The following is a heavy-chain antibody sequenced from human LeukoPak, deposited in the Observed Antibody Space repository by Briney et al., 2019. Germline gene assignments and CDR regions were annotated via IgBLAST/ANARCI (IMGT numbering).Heavy chain of an antibody. D-gene: IGHD6-13*01. V-gene: IGHV3-7*01. Sequence: PGGSLRLSCAASGFTFSSYWMSWVRQAPGKGLEWVANIKQDGSEKYYVDSVKGRFTISRDNAKNSLYLQMNSLRAEDTAVYYCASEVRSSSWRTRDYWGQGTLVTVSS. J-gene: IGHJ4*02. CDR3: ASEVRSSSWRTRDY. CDR2: IKQDGSEK. CDR1: GFTFSSYW.